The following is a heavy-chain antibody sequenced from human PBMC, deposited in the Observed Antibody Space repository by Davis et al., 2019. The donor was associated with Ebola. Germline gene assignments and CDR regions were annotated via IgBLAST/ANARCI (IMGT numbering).Heavy chain of an antibody. J-gene: IGHJ6*02. CDR3: ARGIQLWGSTYGMDV. V-gene: IGHV4-39*01. CDR2: IYYSGST. Sequence: MPSETLSLTCTVSGGSISSSSYYWGWIRQPPGKGLEWIGSIYYSGSTYYNPSLKSRVTISVDTSKNQFSLKLSSVTAADTAVYYCARGIQLWGSTYGMDVWGQGTTVTVSS. D-gene: IGHD5-18*01. CDR1: GGSISSSSYY.